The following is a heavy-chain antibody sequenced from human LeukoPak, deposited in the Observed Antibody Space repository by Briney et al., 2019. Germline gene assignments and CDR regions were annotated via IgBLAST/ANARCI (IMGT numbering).Heavy chain of an antibody. CDR2: ISYDGSNK. CDR3: ARGRYYDILTGYYYGMDV. V-gene: IGHV3-30*04. J-gene: IGHJ6*02. D-gene: IGHD3-9*01. CDR1: GFTFSSYA. Sequence: PGGSLRLSCAASGFTFSSYAMHWVRQAPGKGLEWVAVISYDGSNKYYADSVKGRFTISRDNSKNTLYLQMNSLRAEVTAVYYCARGRYYDILTGYYYGMDVWGQGTTVTVSS.